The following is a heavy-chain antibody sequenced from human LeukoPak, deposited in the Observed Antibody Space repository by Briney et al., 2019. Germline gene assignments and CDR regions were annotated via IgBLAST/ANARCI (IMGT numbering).Heavy chain of an antibody. CDR1: GFTFSSYA. J-gene: IGHJ4*02. D-gene: IGHD3-10*01. CDR2: ISYDGSNK. CDR3: AKGLPRDAAHDY. Sequence: PGGSLRLSCAASGFTFSSYAMHWVRQAPGKGLEWVAVISYDGSNKYYADSVKGRFTISRDNSKNTLYLQMNSLRAEDTAVYYCAKGLPRDAAHDYWGQGTLVTVSS. V-gene: IGHV3-30-3*01.